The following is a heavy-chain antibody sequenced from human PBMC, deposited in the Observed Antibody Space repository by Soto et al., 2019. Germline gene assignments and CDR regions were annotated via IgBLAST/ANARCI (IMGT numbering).Heavy chain of an antibody. CDR2: IIPIFGTA. Sequence: QVQLVQSGAEVKKPGSSVKVSCKASGGTFSSYAISWVRQAPGQGLEWMGGIIPIFGTANYAQKFQGRVTITADESTSTAYMELSRLRSEDTAVYYCAYEGNWNDDDYYYYGMDVWGQGTTVTVSS. CDR1: GGTFSSYA. J-gene: IGHJ6*02. CDR3: AYEGNWNDDDYYYYGMDV. V-gene: IGHV1-69*12. D-gene: IGHD1-1*01.